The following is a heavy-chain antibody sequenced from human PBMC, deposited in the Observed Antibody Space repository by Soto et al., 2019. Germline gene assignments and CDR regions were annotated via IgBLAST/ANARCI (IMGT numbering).Heavy chain of an antibody. D-gene: IGHD6-6*01. CDR1: GFTFSSYI. Sequence: GGSLRLSCAASGFTFSSYIMNWVRQSPGKGLQWVSYISSSGSTTYYADSVRGRFTISRDNAKNSLYLQMNSLRDEDTAVYYCARPSKMYTSSSCGMDVWGQGTTVTVSS. V-gene: IGHV3-48*02. CDR2: ISSSGSTT. CDR3: ARPSKMYTSSSCGMDV. J-gene: IGHJ6*02.